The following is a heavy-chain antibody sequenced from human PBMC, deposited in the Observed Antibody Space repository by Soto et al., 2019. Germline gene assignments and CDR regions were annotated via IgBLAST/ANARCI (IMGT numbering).Heavy chain of an antibody. CDR1: GFSLSTSGVG. J-gene: IGHJ4*02. CDR2: IYWDDDK. V-gene: IGHV2-5*02. D-gene: IGHD6-13*01. CDR3: ARRYSSSWYGRIDY. Sequence: QITLKESGPTLVKPTQTLTLTCTFSGFSLSTSGVGVGWIRQPPGKALEWLALIYWDDDKRYSPSLKSRLTIPKDTSKNQVVLTMTNMDPVDTATYYCARRYSSSWYGRIDYWGQGTLVTVSS.